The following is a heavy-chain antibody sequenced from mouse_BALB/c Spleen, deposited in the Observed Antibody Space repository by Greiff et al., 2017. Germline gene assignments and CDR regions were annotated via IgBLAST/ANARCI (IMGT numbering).Heavy chain of an antibody. CDR2: ISSGSSTI. J-gene: IGHJ1*01. CDR1: GFTFSGFG. CDR3: ARDRGYFDV. D-gene: IGHD3-1*01. V-gene: IGHV5-17*02. Sequence: EVQRVESGGGLVQPGGSRKLSCAASGFTFSGFGMHWVRQAPEKGLEWVAYISSGSSTIYYADTVKGRFTISRDNAKNTLYLEMSSLRSEDTAMYYCARDRGYFDVWGAGTTVTVSS.